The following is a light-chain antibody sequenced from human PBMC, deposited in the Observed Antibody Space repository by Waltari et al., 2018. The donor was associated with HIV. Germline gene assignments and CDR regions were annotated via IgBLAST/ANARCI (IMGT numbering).Light chain of an antibody. V-gene: IGLV2-14*01. CDR1: RDDVGRYNL. Sequence: QYALTQPASVSGSPGQSITITCTGTRDDVGRYNLVSWYQHHSGAALKLFIFAARARPSGVSSRFSASKSGNTATLTITGLLPDDEADYYCSSYTRSISVAFGGGTRVTV. CDR3: SSYTRSISVA. CDR2: AAR. J-gene: IGLJ2*01.